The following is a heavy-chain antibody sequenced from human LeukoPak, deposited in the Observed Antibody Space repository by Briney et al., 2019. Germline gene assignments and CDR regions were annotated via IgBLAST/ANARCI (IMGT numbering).Heavy chain of an antibody. V-gene: IGHV1-69*13. D-gene: IGHD6-13*01. CDR3: ASSRDSWRVFDY. CDR1: GGTFSSYA. J-gene: IGHJ4*02. CDR2: IIPIFGTA. Sequence: SVKVSCKASGGTFSSYAISWVRQAPGQGLEWMGGIIPIFGTANYAQKFQGRVTITADESTSTAYRELSSLRCEDTAVYYCASSRDSWRVFDYWGQGTLVTVSS.